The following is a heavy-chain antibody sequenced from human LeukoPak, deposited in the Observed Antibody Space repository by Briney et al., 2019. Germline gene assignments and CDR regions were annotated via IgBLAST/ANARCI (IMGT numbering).Heavy chain of an antibody. Sequence: GGSLRLSCAASGFTFSSYWMHWVRQAPGKGLVWVSRINSDGSSTSYADSVRGRFSISRDNAKSTLYLQMNSLRAEDTAVYYCARGLSGYASSLGYWGQGTLVTVSA. D-gene: IGHD6-6*01. CDR1: GFTFSSYW. V-gene: IGHV3-74*01. CDR2: INSDGSST. CDR3: ARGLSGYASSLGY. J-gene: IGHJ4*02.